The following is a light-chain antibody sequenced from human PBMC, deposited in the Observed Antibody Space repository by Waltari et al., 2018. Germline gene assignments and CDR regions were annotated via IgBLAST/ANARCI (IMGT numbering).Light chain of an antibody. V-gene: IGKV1-17*01. Sequence: DIQMTQSPSSLSASVGDTVTITCRASQDVSNSLNWFQQKPGKPPRLLIYSIGTLQRGVPSRFSGSGSGKDFSLTISRLQPEDFASYFCLQHNSVPFTFGPGTKLD. CDR1: QDVSNS. CDR2: SIG. J-gene: IGKJ3*01. CDR3: LQHNSVPFT.